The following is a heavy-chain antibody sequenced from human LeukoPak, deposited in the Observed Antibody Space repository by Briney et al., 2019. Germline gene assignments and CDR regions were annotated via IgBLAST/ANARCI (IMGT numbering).Heavy chain of an antibody. Sequence: GGPLRLSCTASGFTFSSYTMSWVRQAPGKGLKWVSTITTGGPNTHYADSVKGRFTVSRDDSKNTLYLQMNSLRAEDTAVYYCAKDGGLWVSAHWGDSWGRGTLVTVSS. J-gene: IGHJ4*02. CDR3: AKDGGLWVSAHWGDS. V-gene: IGHV3-23*01. D-gene: IGHD7-27*01. CDR2: ITTGGPNT. CDR1: GFTFSSYT.